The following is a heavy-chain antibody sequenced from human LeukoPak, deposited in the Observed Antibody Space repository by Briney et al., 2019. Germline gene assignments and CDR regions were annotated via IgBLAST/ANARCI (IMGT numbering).Heavy chain of an antibody. CDR2: IYYSGRN. CDR1: GHSYSRYY. D-gene: IGHD2-15*01. CDR3: ARLWCGSCSFDY. Sequence: PSEPLSLTCTVSGHSYSRYYWIWLRQPTGKGLEWISYIYYSGRNNYNPSLKSRVTISVDTSKNQFSLKLSSVTAADTAVYYCARLWCGSCSFDYWGQGAPVIVSS. V-gene: IGHV4-59*08. J-gene: IGHJ4*02.